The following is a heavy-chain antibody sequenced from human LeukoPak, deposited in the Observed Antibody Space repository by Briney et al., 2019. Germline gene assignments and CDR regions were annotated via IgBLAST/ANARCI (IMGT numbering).Heavy chain of an antibody. CDR3: ARLPAGSGSLSYFDY. V-gene: IGHV4-39*01. J-gene: IGHJ4*02. CDR1: SGSISSSSYY. CDR2: IYYSGST. Sequence: SETLSLTCTVSSGSISSSSYYWGRIRQPPGKGLEWIGSIYYSGSTYYNPSLKSRVTISVDTSKNQFSLKLSSVTAADTAVYYCARLPAGSGSLSYFDYWGQGTLATVSS. D-gene: IGHD3-10*01.